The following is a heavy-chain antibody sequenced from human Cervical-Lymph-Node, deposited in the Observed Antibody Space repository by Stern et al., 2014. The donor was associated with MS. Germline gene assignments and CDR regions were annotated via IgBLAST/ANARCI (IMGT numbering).Heavy chain of an antibody. CDR3: AHSRVKYCRGGTCYSSLFDY. CDR1: GFSLTTAGVG. D-gene: IGHD2-15*01. Sequence: QVTLKESGPTLVKPTQTVTLTCTLSGFSLTTAGVGVGWIRQPPGKALEWLALIYWDDAKLYSPSLKNRLTITKDTSKNQVVLTMTNVDPVDTATYYCAHSRVKYCRGGTCYSSLFDYWGQGTLVSVSS. V-gene: IGHV2-5*02. J-gene: IGHJ4*02. CDR2: IYWDDAK.